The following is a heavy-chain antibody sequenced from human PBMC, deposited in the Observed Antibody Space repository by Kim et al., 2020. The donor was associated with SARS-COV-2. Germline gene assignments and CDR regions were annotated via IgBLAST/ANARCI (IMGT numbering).Heavy chain of an antibody. D-gene: IGHD6-19*01. J-gene: IGHJ4*02. V-gene: IGHV3-30*02. Sequence: YAASVKGRFTIPRDNSKNTLYLQMNSLRAEDTAVYYCAKRNGYSSGWYDYWGQGTLVTVSS. CDR3: AKRNGYSSGWYDY.